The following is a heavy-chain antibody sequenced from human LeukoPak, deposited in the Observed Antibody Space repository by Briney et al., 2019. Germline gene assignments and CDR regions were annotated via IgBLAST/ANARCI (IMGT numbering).Heavy chain of an antibody. J-gene: IGHJ4*02. CDR3: AREWWSIAETSFGIFDY. V-gene: IGHV3-30-3*01. Sequence: GRSLRLSCAASGFTFSSYAMHWVRQAPGKGLEWVAVISYDGSNKYYADSVKGRFTISRDNSKNTLYLQMNSLRAEDTAVYYCAREWWSIAETSFGIFDYWGQGTLVTVSS. D-gene: IGHD6-6*01. CDR1: GFTFSSYA. CDR2: ISYDGSNK.